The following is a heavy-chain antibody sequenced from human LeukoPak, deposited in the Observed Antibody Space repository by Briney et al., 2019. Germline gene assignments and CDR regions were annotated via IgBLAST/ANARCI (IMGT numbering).Heavy chain of an antibody. J-gene: IGHJ4*02. V-gene: IGHV1-18*01. CDR1: GGTFSSYA. Sequence: ASVKVSCKASGGTFSSYAISWVRQAPGQGLEWMGWISADTGNTDYARNLQGRVSMTTDRSTSTAYMELRSLRSDDTAVYYCARRSQNGYNSPIDYWGQGTLVTVSS. CDR2: ISADTGNT. D-gene: IGHD5-24*01. CDR3: ARRSQNGYNSPIDY.